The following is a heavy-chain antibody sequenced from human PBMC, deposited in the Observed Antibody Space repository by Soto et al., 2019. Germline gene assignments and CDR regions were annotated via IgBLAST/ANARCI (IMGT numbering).Heavy chain of an antibody. J-gene: IGHJ4*02. D-gene: IGHD2-15*01. V-gene: IGHV4-39*02. CDR1: GGSISSSSYY. Sequence: SETLSLTCTVSGGSISSSSYYWGWIRQPPGKGLEWIGSIYYRGNTYYNPSLKSRVTISVDTSKNQFSLKLSSVTAADTAVYYCAREGGGYCGGGSCQVYYCGQGTLVTVSA. CDR3: AREGGGYCGGGSCQVYY. CDR2: IYYRGNT.